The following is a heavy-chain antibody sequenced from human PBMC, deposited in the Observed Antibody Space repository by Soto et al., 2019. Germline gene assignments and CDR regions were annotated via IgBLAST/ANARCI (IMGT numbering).Heavy chain of an antibody. Sequence: SQTLSLTCAISGDSVSSNSAAWNWIRQSPSRGLEWLGRTYYRSKWYNDYAVSVKSRITINPDTSKNQFSLRLNSVTPEDTAVYYCARGTIFGVVIDPRGGMDVWGQGTTVTVSS. J-gene: IGHJ6*02. CDR3: ARGTIFGVVIDPRGGMDV. D-gene: IGHD3-3*01. CDR2: TYYRSKWYN. CDR1: GDSVSSNSAA. V-gene: IGHV6-1*01.